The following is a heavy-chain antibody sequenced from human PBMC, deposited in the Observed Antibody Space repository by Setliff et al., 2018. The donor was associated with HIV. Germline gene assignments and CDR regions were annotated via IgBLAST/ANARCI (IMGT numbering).Heavy chain of an antibody. CDR3: ARDPEAQIVVVPAYMDV. J-gene: IGHJ6*03. CDR1: GGTFSNFA. D-gene: IGHD2-2*01. CDR2: IIPFFGTT. V-gene: IGHV1-69*13. Sequence: SVKVSCKASGGTFSNFAISWVRQAPGQGLEWMGGIIPFFGTTNYAQKFQGRVTITADESTSTSSMELSSLGSEDTAVYYCARDPEAQIVVVPAYMDVWGKGTTVTVSS.